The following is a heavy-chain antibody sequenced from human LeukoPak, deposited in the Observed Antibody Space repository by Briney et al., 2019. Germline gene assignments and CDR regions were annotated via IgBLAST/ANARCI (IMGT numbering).Heavy chain of an antibody. J-gene: IGHJ4*02. CDR1: GFTFSSYG. CDR3: AKDLGYSSGWYEAS. Sequence: QPGGSLRLSCAASGFTFSSYGMHWVRQAPGKGLEWVSAISGSGGSTYYADSVKGRFTISRDNSKNTLYLQMNSLRAEDTAVYYCAKDLGYSSGWYEASWGQGTLVTVSS. D-gene: IGHD6-19*01. V-gene: IGHV3-23*01. CDR2: ISGSGGST.